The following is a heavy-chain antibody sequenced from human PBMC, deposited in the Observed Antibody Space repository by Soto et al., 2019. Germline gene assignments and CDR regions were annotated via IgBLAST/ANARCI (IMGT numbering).Heavy chain of an antibody. CDR1: GGSISSYY. D-gene: IGHD3-22*01. Sequence: PETLSLTCTVSGGSISSYYWSWIRQPPGNELEWIAYIYYSGSTNYNPSLKSRVTISVDTSKNQFSLKLTSVTAADTAVYYCAGGRRYYYDNTGPYYFEHWGQGTLVTVSS. CDR3: AGGRRYYYDNTGPYYFEH. V-gene: IGHV4-59*01. CDR2: IYYSGST. J-gene: IGHJ4*02.